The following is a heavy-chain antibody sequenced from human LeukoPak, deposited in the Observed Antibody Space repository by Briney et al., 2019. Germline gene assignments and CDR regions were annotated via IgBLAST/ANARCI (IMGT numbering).Heavy chain of an antibody. J-gene: IGHJ4*02. CDR3: ARDRWYPNTLIDY. CDR2: VNPSGGST. D-gene: IGHD6-13*01. CDR1: IYTFTIYY. V-gene: IGHV1-46*01. Sequence: ASVKVSCKASIYTFTIYYMHWVRQAPGQGLEWMGIVNPSGGSTNYAQKFQGRVTMTRDTSTSTVYMELSNLRSEDTAVYYCARDRWYPNTLIDYWGQGTLVTVSS.